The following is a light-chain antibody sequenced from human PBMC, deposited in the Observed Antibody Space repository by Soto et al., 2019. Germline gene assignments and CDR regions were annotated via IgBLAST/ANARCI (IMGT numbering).Light chain of an antibody. Sequence: QSVLTQPPSVSAAPGQKVTISCPGSSSNIGGNSVSWYQQLPGTAPKLLIYDDNKRPSGIPDRFSGSKSGTSATLGITGFHTGDEADYYCGSWDSSLSAYVFGTGTTVTVL. CDR2: DDN. CDR3: GSWDSSLSAYV. CDR1: SSNIGGNS. J-gene: IGLJ1*01. V-gene: IGLV1-51*01.